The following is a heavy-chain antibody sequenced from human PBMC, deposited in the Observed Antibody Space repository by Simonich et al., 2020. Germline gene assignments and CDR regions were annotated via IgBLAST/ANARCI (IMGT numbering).Heavy chain of an antibody. CDR3: ARDQGGRAAAATDY. Sequence: QVQLVQSGAVVKKPGASVKVSCQAFGYTFNSYGVSWVRQAPGQVLEWMGWISAYKGNTNYAQKLQDRVTMTTDTSTSTAYMELRSLRSDDTSVDYCARDQGGRAAAATDYWGQGTLVTVSS. CDR1: GYTFNSYG. D-gene: IGHD6-13*01. V-gene: IGHV1-18*01. CDR2: ISAYKGNT. J-gene: IGHJ4*02.